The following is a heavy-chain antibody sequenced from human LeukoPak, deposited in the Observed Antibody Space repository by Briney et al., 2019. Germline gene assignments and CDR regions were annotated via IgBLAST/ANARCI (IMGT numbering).Heavy chain of an antibody. CDR1: GFTFGDHA. J-gene: IGHJ4*02. CDR2: ISWNSGSI. CDR3: AKTMVRGVMAPFDY. Sequence: GGSLRLSCTASGFTFGDHAMSWVRQAPGKGLEWVSGISWNSGSIGYADSVKGRFTISRDNAKNSLYLQMNSLRAEDTALYYCAKTMVRGVMAPFDYWGQGTLVTVSS. D-gene: IGHD3-10*01. V-gene: IGHV3-9*01.